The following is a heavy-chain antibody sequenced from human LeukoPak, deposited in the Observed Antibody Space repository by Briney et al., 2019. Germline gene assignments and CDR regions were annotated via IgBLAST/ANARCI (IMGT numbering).Heavy chain of an antibody. V-gene: IGHV3-23*01. J-gene: IGHJ4*02. CDR1: GFTFSSYG. Sequence: GGSLRLSCVASGFTFSSYGMTWVRQAPGKGPEWVSVISSSAGSTYYADSVKGWFTISGDNSKNTLYLQMNSLRAEDTAVYYCANIYYYPYYFDYWGQGTLVTVSS. CDR3: ANIYYYPYYFDY. CDR2: ISSSAGST. D-gene: IGHD3-10*01.